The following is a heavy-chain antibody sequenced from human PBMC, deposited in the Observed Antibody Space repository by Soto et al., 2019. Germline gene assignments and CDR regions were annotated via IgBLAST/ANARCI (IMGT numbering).Heavy chain of an antibody. CDR3: ARVPLRYSSSHNFDS. Sequence: GGSLRLSCAASGFTFSSDGMHWVRQAPGKGLEWLAVISYDGSNKYYADSVKGLFTISRDNSKNTLYLQMNSLRAEDTAVYYCARVPLRYSSSHNFDSWGQGALVTVSS. V-gene: IGHV3-30*03. D-gene: IGHD6-19*01. CDR2: ISYDGSNK. J-gene: IGHJ4*02. CDR1: GFTFSSDG.